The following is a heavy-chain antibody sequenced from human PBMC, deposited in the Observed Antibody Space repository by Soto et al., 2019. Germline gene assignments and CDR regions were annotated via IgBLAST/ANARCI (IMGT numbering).Heavy chain of an antibody. D-gene: IGHD2-2*01. CDR3: ADVPTTMSG. Sequence: QVQLVESGGGVVQPGRSLRLSCAASGFSFSSYAMHWVRQAPGKGLEWVAVISYDGNDKYYADSVKGRFIISRDNSKNTLXLXXNSLRAEDTAVXXXADVPTTMSGWGQGTLVTLSS. CDR1: GFSFSSYA. CDR2: ISYDGNDK. J-gene: IGHJ4*02. V-gene: IGHV3-30-3*01.